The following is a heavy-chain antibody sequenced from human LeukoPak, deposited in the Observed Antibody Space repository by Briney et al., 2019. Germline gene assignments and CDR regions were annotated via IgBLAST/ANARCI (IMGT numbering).Heavy chain of an antibody. J-gene: IGHJ4*02. CDR2: INLDGSQK. CDR1: GFTFSRYS. Sequence: GGSLRLSCAASGFTFSRYSVNWVRQAPGKGPEWVANINLDGSQKYYVDSVKGRFTISRDNAENSLYLQMNSLRAEDTALYYCARKRPNYFDYWGQGTLVTVSS. V-gene: IGHV3-7*01. CDR3: ARKRPNYFDY.